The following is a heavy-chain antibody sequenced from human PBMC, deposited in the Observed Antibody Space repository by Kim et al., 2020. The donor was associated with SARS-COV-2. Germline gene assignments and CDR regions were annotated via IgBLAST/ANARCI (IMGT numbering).Heavy chain of an antibody. CDR2: INAGNGNT. V-gene: IGHV1-3*01. J-gene: IGHJ6*02. CDR1: GYTFTSYA. CDR3: ARDLYSSSWYPYYYYYGMDV. Sequence: ASVKVSCKASGYTFTSYAMHWVRQAPGQRLEWMGWINAGNGNTKYSQKFQGRVTITRDTSASTAYMELSSLRSEDTAVYYCARDLYSSSWYPYYYYYGMDVWGQGTTVTVSS. D-gene: IGHD6-13*01.